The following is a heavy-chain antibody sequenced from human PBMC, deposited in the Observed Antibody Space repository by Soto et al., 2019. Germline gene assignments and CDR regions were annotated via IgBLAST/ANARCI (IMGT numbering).Heavy chain of an antibody. V-gene: IGHV4-59*01. CDR2: IHYSGST. CDR3: ARAYSTGWYYFDY. J-gene: IGHJ4*02. CDR1: GGSISSYY. D-gene: IGHD6-19*01. Sequence: SETLSLTCTVSGGSISSYYWSWIRRPPGKGLEWIGYIHYSGSTNYNPSLKSRFTISVDTSKNQFSLKLSSVSAADTAVYYCARAYSTGWYYFDYWGQGTLVTVSS.